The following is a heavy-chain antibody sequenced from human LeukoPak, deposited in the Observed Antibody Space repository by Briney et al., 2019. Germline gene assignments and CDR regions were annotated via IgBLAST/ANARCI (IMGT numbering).Heavy chain of an antibody. Sequence: PGGSLRLSCAGSGVAFSPHWMIWVRQAPGKGLEWVAITNQDGTQKYYVDSVEGRFTISRDNARNSVYLQMTSLGAEDTAVYYCTTGEMDHWGQGTQVTVSS. CDR1: GVAFSPHW. V-gene: IGHV3-7*01. J-gene: IGHJ4*02. D-gene: IGHD7-27*01. CDR3: TTGEMDH. CDR2: TNQDGTQK.